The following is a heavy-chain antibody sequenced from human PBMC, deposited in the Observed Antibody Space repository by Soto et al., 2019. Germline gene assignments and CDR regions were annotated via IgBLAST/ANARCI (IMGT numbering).Heavy chain of an antibody. J-gene: IGHJ6*02. Sequence: QVQLVESVGGVIQPGRSLRLSCAASGFTFSSYAMHWVRQAPGKGLEWVAVISYDGSNKYYADSVKGRFTISRDNSKNTLYLQMNSLRAEDTAVYYCARTGTGTGTTYYYYGMDVWGQGTTVTVSS. V-gene: IGHV3-30-3*01. CDR3: ARTGTGTGTTYYYYGMDV. CDR1: GFTFSSYA. CDR2: ISYDGSNK. D-gene: IGHD1-7*01.